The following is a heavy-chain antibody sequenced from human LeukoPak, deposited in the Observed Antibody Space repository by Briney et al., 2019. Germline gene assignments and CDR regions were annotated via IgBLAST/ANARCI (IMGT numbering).Heavy chain of an antibody. CDR3: ARGHIEILRYFDWLPKPYYFDY. D-gene: IGHD3-9*01. CDR1: GGSFSGYY. J-gene: IGHJ4*02. CDR2: INHSGST. Sequence: TSSETLSLTCAVYGGSFSGYYWSWIRQPPGKGLEWIGEINHSGSTNYNPSLKSRVTISVDTSKNQFSLKLSSVTAADTAVYYCARGHIEILRYFDWLPKPYYFDYWGQGTLVTVSS. V-gene: IGHV4-34*01.